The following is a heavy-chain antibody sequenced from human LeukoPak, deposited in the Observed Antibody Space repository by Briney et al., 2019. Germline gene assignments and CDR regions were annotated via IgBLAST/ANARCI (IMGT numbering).Heavy chain of an antibody. V-gene: IGHV3-30*02. CDR3: AKSDGHGTGYGFHI. CDR2: IRDDGSDT. D-gene: IGHD6-19*01. CDR1: GFTFNDYA. Sequence: PGGSLRLSCAASGFTFNDYAMYWVRQSPGRGLEWVALIRDDGSDTYHADSVKGRFTISRDSSKNTVFLRMNSLRGEDSAIYYCAKSDGHGTGYGFHIWGQGTMVTVSS. J-gene: IGHJ3*02.